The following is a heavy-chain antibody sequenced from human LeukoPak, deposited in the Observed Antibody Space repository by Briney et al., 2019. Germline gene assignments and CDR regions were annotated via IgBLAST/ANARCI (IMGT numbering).Heavy chain of an antibody. D-gene: IGHD7-27*01. Sequence: SVKVSCKASGGTFSSYAINWVRQAPGQGLGWMGGITPIFGTANYAQKFQGRVTITADESTSTAYMELSSLRSEDTAVYYCARDRFNWVLDYWGQGTLVTVSS. V-gene: IGHV1-69*13. CDR3: ARDRFNWVLDY. CDR2: ITPIFGTA. CDR1: GGTFSSYA. J-gene: IGHJ4*02.